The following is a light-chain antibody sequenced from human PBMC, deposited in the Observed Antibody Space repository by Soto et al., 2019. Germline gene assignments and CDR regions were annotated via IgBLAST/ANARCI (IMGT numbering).Light chain of an antibody. V-gene: IGKV1-39*01. J-gene: IGKJ1*01. CDR2: AAS. CDR3: HQAYSTPWT. Sequence: DIQMTQSPSSLSASVGDRVTITCRASQTISFYLNWYQQKPGKAPKLLIYAASNLQSGVPSRFSASGSGTEFTLTLNSLQPEDFATYYCHQAYSTPWTFGQGTKVEIK. CDR1: QTISFY.